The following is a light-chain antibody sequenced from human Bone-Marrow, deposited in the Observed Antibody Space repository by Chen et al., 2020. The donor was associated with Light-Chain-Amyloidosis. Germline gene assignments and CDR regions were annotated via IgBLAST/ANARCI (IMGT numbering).Light chain of an antibody. J-gene: IGLJ3*02. V-gene: IGLV3-21*02. CDR2: DDS. CDR3: QVWDRSSDRPV. CDR1: NIGSTR. Sequence: SYVLTQPSSVSVAPGQTATIACGGNNIGSTRVHWYQQTPGQAPLLVVYDDSDRPSGIPARLSGSNPGNTATLTISRVEAGDEADYYCQVWDRSSDRPVFGGGTKLTVL.